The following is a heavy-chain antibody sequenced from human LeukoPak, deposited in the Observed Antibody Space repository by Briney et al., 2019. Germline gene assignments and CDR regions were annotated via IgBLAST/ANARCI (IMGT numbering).Heavy chain of an antibody. V-gene: IGHV3-30*18. J-gene: IGHJ6*02. CDR3: AKEWHIVLILYGMDI. Sequence: PGRSLRLSCAASGFTFSSYGMPWVRQAPGKGLERVAVISYDGSNKYYADSVKGRFTISRDNSKNTLYLQMNSLRAEDTAVYYCAKEWHIVLILYGMDIWGQGTTVTVSS. CDR1: GFTFSSYG. D-gene: IGHD2-8*01. CDR2: ISYDGSNK.